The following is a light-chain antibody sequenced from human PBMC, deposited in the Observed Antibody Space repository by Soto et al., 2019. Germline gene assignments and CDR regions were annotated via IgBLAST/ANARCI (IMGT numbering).Light chain of an antibody. J-gene: IGKJ4*01. CDR1: HDISNY. Sequence: DIQMTQSPSSLSASVGDRVTITCQASHDISNYLNWYQQKPGKAPKLLIYAASNLETGVPPRFSGSGSGTDFTITVSSLQPEDIVTYYCQQYHNPPLTFGGGTKVAIK. CDR3: QQYHNPPLT. V-gene: IGKV1-33*01. CDR2: AAS.